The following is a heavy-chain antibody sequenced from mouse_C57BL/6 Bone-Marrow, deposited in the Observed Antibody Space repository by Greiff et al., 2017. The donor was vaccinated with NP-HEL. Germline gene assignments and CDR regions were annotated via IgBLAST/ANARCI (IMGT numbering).Heavy chain of an antibody. J-gene: IGHJ2*01. CDR2: IDPSDSYT. V-gene: IGHV1-50*01. Sequence: QVQLQQSGAELVKPGASVKLSCKASGYTFTSYWMQWVKQRPGQGLEWIGEIDPSDSYTNYNQKFKGKATLTVDTSSSTAYMQLSSLTSEDSAVYYCANWVYYFDYWGQGTTLTVSS. D-gene: IGHD4-1*01. CDR3: ANWVYYFDY. CDR1: GYTFTSYW.